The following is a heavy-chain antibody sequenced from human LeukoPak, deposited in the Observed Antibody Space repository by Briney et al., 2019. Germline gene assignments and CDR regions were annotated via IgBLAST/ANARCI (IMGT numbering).Heavy chain of an antibody. J-gene: IGHJ4*02. D-gene: IGHD5-12*01. CDR1: GFTFGDYA. Sequence: PGRSLRLSCTASGFTFGDYAMSWFRQAPGKGLEWVGFIRSKAYGGTTEYAASVKGRFTISRDDSKSIAYLQMNSLKTEDTAVYYCTRALPRRGYSGYFNDYWGQGTLVTVSS. CDR3: TRALPRRGYSGYFNDY. V-gene: IGHV3-49*03. CDR2: IRSKAYGGTT.